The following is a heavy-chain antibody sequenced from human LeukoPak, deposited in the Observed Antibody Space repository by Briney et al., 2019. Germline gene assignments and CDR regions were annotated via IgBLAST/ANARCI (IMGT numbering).Heavy chain of an antibody. CDR3: ARAHRYCSGGSCQYYFDY. CDR1: GFTFSSYS. J-gene: IGHJ4*02. CDR2: ISSSSSYI. D-gene: IGHD2-15*01. V-gene: IGHV3-21*01. Sequence: GGSLRLSCAASGFTFSSYSMNWVRQAPGKGLEWVSSISSSSSYIYYADSVKGRFTISRDNAKNSLYLQMNSLRAEDTAVYYCARAHRYCSGGSCQYYFDYWGQGTLVTVSS.